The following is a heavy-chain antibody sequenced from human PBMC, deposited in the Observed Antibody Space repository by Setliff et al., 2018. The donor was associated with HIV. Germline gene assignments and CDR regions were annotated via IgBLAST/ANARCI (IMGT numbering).Heavy chain of an antibody. CDR1: GFTFSSYA. D-gene: IGHD5-18*01. CDR3: AKGFRPVDTALVSGPTY. CDR2: ITSGGST. J-gene: IGHJ4*02. Sequence: GGSLRLSCAASGFTFSSYAMSWVRQTPEKGLEWVSIITSGGSTDYADSAKGRFIISRDNSQNTLYPQMNSLRADDTAIYYCAKGFRPVDTALVSGPTYWGQGIRVTVSS. V-gene: IGHV3-23*01.